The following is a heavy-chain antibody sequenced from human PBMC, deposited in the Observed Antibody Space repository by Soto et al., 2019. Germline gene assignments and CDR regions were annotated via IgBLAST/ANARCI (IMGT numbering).Heavy chain of an antibody. V-gene: IGHV1-69*08. J-gene: IGHJ2*01. D-gene: IGHD4-4*01. CDR3: ATPDFCNYWYFEL. CDR2: IIPALGTA. CDR1: GGTFSSHT. Sequence: QDQLVQSGAEVKKPGSSVKVSCKASGGTFSSHTFSWVRQAPGQGLEWMGRIIPALGTATYAQKLQGRVTITPDESATTVYMDLNSLISDDTTVYYCATPDFCNYWYFELWGRGNLVTVSS.